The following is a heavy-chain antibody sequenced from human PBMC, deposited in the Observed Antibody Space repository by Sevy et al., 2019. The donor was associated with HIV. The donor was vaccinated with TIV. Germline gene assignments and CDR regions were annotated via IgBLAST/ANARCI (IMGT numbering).Heavy chain of an antibody. CDR1: GFTFSSYA. J-gene: IGHJ6*02. CDR2: ISGSGGST. CDR3: ANYGSGSYYLTTPYYYGMDV. D-gene: IGHD3-10*01. Sequence: GGSLRLSCAASGFTFSSYAMSWARQAPGKGLEWVSAISGSGGSTYYADSVKGRFTISRDNSKNTLYLQMNSLRAEDTAVYYCANYGSGSYYLTTPYYYGMDVWGQGTTVTVSS. V-gene: IGHV3-23*01.